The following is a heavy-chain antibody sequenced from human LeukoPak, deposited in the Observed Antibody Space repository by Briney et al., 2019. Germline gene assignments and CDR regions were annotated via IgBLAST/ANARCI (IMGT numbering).Heavy chain of an antibody. V-gene: IGHV4-59*12. D-gene: IGHD3-22*01. CDR1: GGSISSYY. CDR2: IYCSGST. CDR3: ARRRSYYYDSSGARGAFDI. Sequence: PSETLSLTCTVSGGSISSYYWSWIRQPPGKGLEWIGNIYCSGSTNYNPSLKSRVTISVDTSKNQFSLKLSSVTAADTAVYYCARRRSYYYDSSGARGAFDIWGQGTMVTVSS. J-gene: IGHJ3*02.